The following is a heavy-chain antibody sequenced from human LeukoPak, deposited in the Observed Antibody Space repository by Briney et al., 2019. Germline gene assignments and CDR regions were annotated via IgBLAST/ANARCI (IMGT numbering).Heavy chain of an antibody. V-gene: IGHV4-4*07. J-gene: IGHJ4*02. CDR1: GGSISSYY. CDR2: IYTSGST. CDR3: ARDQGQLPNFDY. Sequence: SENVSLTCTVSGGSISSYYWSWIRQPAGKGLEWIGRIYTSGSTNYNPSLKSRVTISVDKSKNQFSLKLSSVTAADTAVYYCARDQGQLPNFDYWGQGTLVTVSS. D-gene: IGHD5-18*01.